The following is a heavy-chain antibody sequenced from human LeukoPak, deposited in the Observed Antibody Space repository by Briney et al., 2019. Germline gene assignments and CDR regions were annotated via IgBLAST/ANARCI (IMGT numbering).Heavy chain of an antibody. Sequence: PSETLSLTCTVSGGSIRIFTWGGIPQPPGKGLEWIGYISYSGSTNYSPSLKSRVTISVETSKNQFSLKLSSVTAADTPVYYCASRGSYWRGGSCTDYWGQGTLVTVSS. CDR1: GGSIRIFT. D-gene: IGHD2-15*01. J-gene: IGHJ4*02. V-gene: IGHV4-59*01. CDR2: ISYSGST. CDR3: ASRGSYWRGGSCTDY.